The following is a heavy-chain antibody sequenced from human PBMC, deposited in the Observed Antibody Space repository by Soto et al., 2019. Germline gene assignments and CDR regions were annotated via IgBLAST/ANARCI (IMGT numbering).Heavy chain of an antibody. J-gene: IGHJ4*02. CDR2: ISGDSSYI. Sequence: GGSLRHSCTASGFTFSNYSMNWVRQAPGKGLEWVSSISGDSSYIYYADSVKGRFTISRDNSKNTFYLQMNSLSAEDTAVYYCARSLVRLIDFWGQGTLVTVSS. CDR1: GFTFSNYS. CDR3: ARSLVRLIDF. D-gene: IGHD3-10*01. V-gene: IGHV3-21*01.